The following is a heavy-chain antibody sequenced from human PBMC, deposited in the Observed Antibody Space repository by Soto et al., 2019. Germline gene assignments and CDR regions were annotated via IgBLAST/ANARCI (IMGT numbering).Heavy chain of an antibody. D-gene: IGHD1-20*01. V-gene: IGHV4-39*01. CDR2: VDYSGTA. CDR1: SGSISVTNVF. CDR3: ARITGRHLDY. Sequence: SETLSLTCTVSSGSISVTNVFWGWVRQPPGNGLEWIGNVDYSGTAYFSPSLATRVTFHVDTSKNQFSLTLYSVTAADTAVYYCARITGRHLDYWGQGILVTVSS. J-gene: IGHJ4*02.